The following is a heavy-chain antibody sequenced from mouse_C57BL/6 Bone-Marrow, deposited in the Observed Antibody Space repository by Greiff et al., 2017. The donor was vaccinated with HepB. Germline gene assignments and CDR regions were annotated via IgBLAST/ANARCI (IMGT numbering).Heavy chain of an antibody. V-gene: IGHV1-82*01. J-gene: IGHJ3*01. D-gene: IGHD2-4*01. CDR3: AREILIYYDYDDGY. CDR2: IYPGDGDT. Sequence: VQLVESGPELVKPGASVKISCKASGYAFSSSWMNWVKQRPGKGLEWIGRIYPGDGDTNYNGKFKGKATLTADKSSSTAYMQLSSLTSEDSAVYFCAREILIYYDYDDGYWGQGTLVTVSA. CDR1: GYAFSSSW.